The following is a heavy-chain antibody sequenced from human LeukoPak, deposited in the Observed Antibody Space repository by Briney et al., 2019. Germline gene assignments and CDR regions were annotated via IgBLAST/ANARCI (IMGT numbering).Heavy chain of an antibody. CDR1: GLTVTNNY. V-gene: IGHV3-66*01. J-gene: IGHJ4*02. CDR3: TYGDYPLTY. Sequence: GGSLRLSCAASGLTVTNNYWHWVRQPPGKGPEWISILYSDGDTKYADSVKGRFTFSRDSSRNTLYLQMNGLRAEDTAVYYCTYGDYPLTYWGQGTQVSVSS. D-gene: IGHD4-17*01. CDR2: LYSDGDT.